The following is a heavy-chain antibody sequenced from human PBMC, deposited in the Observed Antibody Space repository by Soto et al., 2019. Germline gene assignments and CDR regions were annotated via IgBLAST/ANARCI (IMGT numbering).Heavy chain of an antibody. D-gene: IGHD3-10*01. CDR1: GGSISSYC. Sequence: SETLSLTCTVSGGSISSYCWSWIRQPPGKGLEWIGYIYYSGSTNYNPSLKSRVTISVDTSKNQFSLKLSSVTAADTAVYYCGGSGSSPYYYYYGMDVWGQGTTVTVSS. V-gene: IGHV4-59*01. CDR2: IYYSGST. J-gene: IGHJ6*02. CDR3: GGSGSSPYYYYYGMDV.